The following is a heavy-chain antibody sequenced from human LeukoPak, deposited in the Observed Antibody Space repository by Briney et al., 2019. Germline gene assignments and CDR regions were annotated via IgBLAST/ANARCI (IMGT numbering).Heavy chain of an antibody. J-gene: IGHJ3*02. V-gene: IGHV1-69*13. CDR2: IIPIFGTA. CDR1: GGTLSSYA. D-gene: IGHD6-13*01. CDR3: ASPAESYSSSWSGGAFDI. Sequence: ASVKVSCKASGGTLSSYAISWVRQAPGQGLEWMGGIIPIFGTANYAQKFQGRVTITADESTSTAYMELSSLRSEDTAVYYCASPAESYSSSWSGGAFDIWGQGTMVTVSS.